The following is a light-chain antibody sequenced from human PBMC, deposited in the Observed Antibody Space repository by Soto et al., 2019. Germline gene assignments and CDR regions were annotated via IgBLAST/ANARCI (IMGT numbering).Light chain of an antibody. CDR1: SSNIGSDT. V-gene: IGLV1-44*01. J-gene: IGLJ3*02. CDR3: AVWDGSLNGWV. Sequence: QLVLTQPPSASGTPGQRVTISCSGSSSNIGSDTVNWYQQLPGTAPKLLIYSNNQRPSGVPDRFSGSKSGTSASLAISGLQSEDEADYYCAVWDGSLNGWVFGGGTKVTVL. CDR2: SNN.